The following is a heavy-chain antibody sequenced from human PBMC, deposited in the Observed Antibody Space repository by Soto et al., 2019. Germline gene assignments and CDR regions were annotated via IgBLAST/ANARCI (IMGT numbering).Heavy chain of an antibody. CDR2: INHSGST. CDR3: ARVGTGTTSL. V-gene: IGHV4-34*01. Sequence: SETLSLTCAVYGGSFSGYYWSWIRQPPGKGLEWIGEINHSGSTNYNPSLKSRVTISVDTSKNPFSLKLSSVTAADTAVCYCARVGTGTTSLWGQGTLVTVSS. CDR1: GGSFSGYY. D-gene: IGHD1-7*01. J-gene: IGHJ4*02.